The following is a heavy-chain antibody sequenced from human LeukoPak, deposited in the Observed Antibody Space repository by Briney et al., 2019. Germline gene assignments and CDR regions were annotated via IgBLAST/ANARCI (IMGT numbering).Heavy chain of an antibody. CDR1: GFTVSNNY. D-gene: IGHD3-10*01. J-gene: IGHJ4*02. Sequence: GGSLRLSCAASGFTVSNNYMRWVRQAPGKGLEWVSLIYSGGSTYYADSVKGRFIIPRDNSKNTLYLQMNSLRAEDTAVYYCAKDIGSYYDYWGQGILVTVSS. V-gene: IGHV3-66*01. CDR3: AKDIGSYYDY. CDR2: IYSGGST.